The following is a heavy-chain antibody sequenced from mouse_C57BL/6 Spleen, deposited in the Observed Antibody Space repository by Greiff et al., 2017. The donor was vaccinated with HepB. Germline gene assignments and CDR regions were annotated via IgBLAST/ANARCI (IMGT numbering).Heavy chain of an antibody. CDR3: AREIAYYSNYLAAY. V-gene: IGHV3-6*01. CDR1: GYSITSGYY. J-gene: IGHJ3*01. CDR2: ISYDGRN. D-gene: IGHD2-5*01. Sequence: ESGPGLVKPSQSLSLTCSVTGYSITSGYYWNWIRQFPGNKLVWMGYISYDGRNNYNPSLKNRISITRDTAKNQFFLKLNSLTTEDTATYYCAREIAYYSNYLAAYWGQGTLVTVSA.